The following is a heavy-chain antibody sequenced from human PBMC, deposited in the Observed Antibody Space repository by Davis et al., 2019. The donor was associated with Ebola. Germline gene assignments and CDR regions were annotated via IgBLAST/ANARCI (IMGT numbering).Heavy chain of an antibody. CDR1: GGSISSGDYY. J-gene: IGHJ6*02. CDR3: ARDRISDTAMVYYYYGMDV. Sequence: SETLSLTCTVSGGSISSGDYYWSWIRQPPGKGLEWIGYIYYSGSTYYNPSLKSRVTISVDTSKNQFSLKLSSVTAADTAVYYCARDRISDTAMVYYYYGMDVWGQGTTVTVSS. CDR2: IYYSGST. D-gene: IGHD5-18*01. V-gene: IGHV4-30-4*01.